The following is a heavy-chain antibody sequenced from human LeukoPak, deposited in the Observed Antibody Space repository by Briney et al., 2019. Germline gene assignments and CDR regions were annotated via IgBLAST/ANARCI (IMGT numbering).Heavy chain of an antibody. V-gene: IGHV4-59*08. CDR3: ARHSNWNSGVDWFDP. D-gene: IGHD1/OR15-1a*01. CDR2: IHYSGSP. CDR1: GGSNY. J-gene: IGHJ5*02. Sequence: SETLSLTCTVSGGSNYWSWIRQPPGKGLEWIGYIHYSGSPNYNPSLKSRLTISIDTSKNQFSLKLNSVTAADTAVYYCARHSNWNSGVDWFDPWGQGTQVTVSS.